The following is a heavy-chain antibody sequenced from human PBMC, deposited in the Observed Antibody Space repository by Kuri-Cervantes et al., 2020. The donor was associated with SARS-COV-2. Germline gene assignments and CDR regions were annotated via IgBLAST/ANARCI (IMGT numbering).Heavy chain of an antibody. CDR2: IYSGGSSI. CDR3: ARGRGPGDFWSGLNWFDP. V-gene: IGHV3-23*03. Sequence: GESLKISCAASGFTFSSYAMSWVRQAPGKGLEWVSVIYSGGSSIYYADSVKGRFTISRDNSKNTLYLQMNSLRAEDTAVYYCARGRGPGDFWSGLNWFDPWGQGTLVTVSS. D-gene: IGHD3-3*01. CDR1: GFTFSSYA. J-gene: IGHJ5*02.